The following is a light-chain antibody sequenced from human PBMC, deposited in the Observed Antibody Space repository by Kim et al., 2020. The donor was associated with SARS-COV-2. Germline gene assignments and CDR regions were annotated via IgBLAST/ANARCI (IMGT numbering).Light chain of an antibody. CDR3: QQYLNFLT. J-gene: IGKJ4*01. Sequence: SASVGDRVTITCQASQDINKYLNWYQQKPGKAPKLLIYDASNLEPGVPSRFSGSGSGTDFIFTITSLQPEDIATYYCQQYLNFLTLGGGTKVDIK. CDR1: QDINKY. V-gene: IGKV1-33*01. CDR2: DAS.